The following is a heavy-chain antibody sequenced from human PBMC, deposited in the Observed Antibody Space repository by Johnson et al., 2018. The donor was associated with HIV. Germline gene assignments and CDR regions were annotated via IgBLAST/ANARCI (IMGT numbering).Heavy chain of an antibody. CDR3: ARGTRLGAPSNLDAFDI. J-gene: IGHJ3*02. Sequence: QVQLVESGGGLAQPGGSLRLSCAASGFTFSSYAMHWVRQAPGKGLEWVAVISYDGSNKYYADSVKGRFTISRDNSKNTLYLQMNSLRVEDTAVYYCARGTRLGAPSNLDAFDIWGQGTMVTVSS. V-gene: IGHV3-30-3*01. CDR2: ISYDGSNK. CDR1: GFTFSSYA. D-gene: IGHD1-7*01.